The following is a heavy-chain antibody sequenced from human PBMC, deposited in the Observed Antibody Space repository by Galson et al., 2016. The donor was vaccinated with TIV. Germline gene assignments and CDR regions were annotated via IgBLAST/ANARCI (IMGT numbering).Heavy chain of an antibody. CDR1: GYTFENYA. D-gene: IGHD3-22*01. Sequence: SVKVSCKASGYTFENYAIQWVRQAPGQRLEWMAWVNVGTGDTRYSQKFQGAVTVTRDTSASTAYMELSSLTSEDTAIYYCARSDAASGYYYHFDYWGHGTLVTVSS. J-gene: IGHJ4*01. CDR2: VNVGTGDT. CDR3: ARSDAASGYYYHFDY. V-gene: IGHV1-3*01.